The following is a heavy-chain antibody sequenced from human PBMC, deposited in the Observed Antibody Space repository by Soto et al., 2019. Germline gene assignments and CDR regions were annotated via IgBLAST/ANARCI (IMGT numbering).Heavy chain of an antibody. D-gene: IGHD5-18*01. V-gene: IGHV4-61*01. CDR1: GGSVSSGSYY. CDR3: ARAGYSYGTGYYFDY. CDR2: IYYTGST. J-gene: IGHJ4*02. Sequence: PSETLSLTCTVSGGSVSSGSYYWSWIRQPPGKGLEWIGFIYYTGSTNYIPSLKSRLTMSLHTSKNQFSLNLSSVTAADTAVYYCARAGYSYGTGYYFDYWGQGTLVTVSS.